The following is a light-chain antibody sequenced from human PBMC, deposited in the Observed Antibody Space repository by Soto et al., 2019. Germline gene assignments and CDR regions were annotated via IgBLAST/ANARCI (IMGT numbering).Light chain of an antibody. J-gene: IGKJ4*01. Sequence: DIQLTQSPSFLSASVGDRVTITCRASQGISSYLAWYQQKPGKAPKLLIYAASTLQSGVPSRFSGSGSGTKFTITISSLQPADFATYYCQQLNSYPFLTFGGGTKVEIK. CDR2: AAS. V-gene: IGKV1-9*01. CDR3: QQLNSYPFLT. CDR1: QGISSY.